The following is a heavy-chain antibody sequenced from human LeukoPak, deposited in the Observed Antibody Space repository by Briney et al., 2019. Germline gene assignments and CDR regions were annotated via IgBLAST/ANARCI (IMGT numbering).Heavy chain of an antibody. CDR3: ARDSLITAAGLVGMDV. CDR2: IYYSGST. J-gene: IGHJ6*02. D-gene: IGHD6-13*01. V-gene: IGHV4-61*01. Sequence: SETLSLTCTVPGGSVSSGTYYWSWIRQPPGKGLEGIGYIYYSGSTKYNPSLKSRVTISVDTSKNQFSLKLYSVTAADTAVYYCARDSLITAAGLVGMDVWGHGTTVTVSS. CDR1: GGSVSSGTYY.